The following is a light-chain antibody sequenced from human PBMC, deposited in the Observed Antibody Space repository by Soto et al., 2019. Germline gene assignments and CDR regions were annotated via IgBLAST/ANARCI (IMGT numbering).Light chain of an antibody. J-gene: IGLJ3*02. V-gene: IGLV2-11*01. Sequence: QSALTQPRSVSGSPGQSVTISCTGTSSDIGGDNYVSWYQQHPGKAPKLMISDVTKRPSGVPDRFSGSKSGNTASLTISGLQAEDEADYYCCSYAGSYTVVFGGGTQLTVL. CDR2: DVT. CDR1: SSDIGGDNY. CDR3: CSYAGSYTVV.